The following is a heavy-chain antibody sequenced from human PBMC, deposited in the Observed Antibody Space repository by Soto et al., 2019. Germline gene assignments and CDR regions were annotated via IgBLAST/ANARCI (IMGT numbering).Heavy chain of an antibody. J-gene: IGHJ4*02. V-gene: IGHV4-39*01. CDR1: GGSISSSSYY. D-gene: IGHD2-15*01. Sequence: QLQLQESGPGLVKPSETLSLTCTVSGGSISSSSYYWGWIRQPPGKGLEWIGSIYYSGSTYYNPSLKRRVTISVDTSKNQFSLKLSSVTAAHTAVYYCARRTADCSGGSCYFFDYWGQGTLVTVSS. CDR2: IYYSGST. CDR3: ARRTADCSGGSCYFFDY.